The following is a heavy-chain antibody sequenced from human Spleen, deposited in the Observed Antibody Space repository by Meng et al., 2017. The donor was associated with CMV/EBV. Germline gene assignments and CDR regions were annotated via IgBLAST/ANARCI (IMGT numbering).Heavy chain of an antibody. CDR2: ISGSGGST. J-gene: IGHJ6*02. D-gene: IGHD5-12*01. CDR3: AKGVRGYSGYDTGKLNYYYGMDV. Sequence: GESLKISCAASGFTFSSYAMSWVRQAPGKGLEWVSAISGSGGSTYYADSVKGRFTISRDNSKNTLYLQMNSLRAEDTAVYYCAKGVRGYSGYDTGKLNYYYGMDVWGQGTTVTVSS. V-gene: IGHV3-23*01. CDR1: GFTFSSYA.